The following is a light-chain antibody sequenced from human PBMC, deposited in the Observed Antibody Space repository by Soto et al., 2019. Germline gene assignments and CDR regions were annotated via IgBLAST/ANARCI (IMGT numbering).Light chain of an antibody. CDR3: QQYNSYSPLT. V-gene: IGKV1-5*01. CDR2: DAS. J-gene: IGKJ3*01. Sequence: DIQMTQSPSTLSASVGDRVTITCRASQSITNWLAWYQQKPGKAPKLLVYDASSLEGGVPSRFSGSGSGTEFTLTIISRQPDDFATYYCQQYNSYSPLTFGPGTKVDIK. CDR1: QSITNW.